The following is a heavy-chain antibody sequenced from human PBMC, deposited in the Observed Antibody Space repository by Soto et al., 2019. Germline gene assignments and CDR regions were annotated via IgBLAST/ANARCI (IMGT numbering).Heavy chain of an antibody. CDR2: IYYSGST. CDR1: GGSISSVGHY. J-gene: IGHJ6*02. D-gene: IGHD6-25*01. Sequence: TLSLTCPVSGGSISSVGHYWTWIRQQPGKGLEWIGYIYYSGSTDYNPSLKSRVTISVDRSKNQFSLNLSSVTAADTAIYYCARESGGYDSSTRYGLDVWGQGTTVTVSS. CDR3: ARESGGYDSSTRYGLDV. V-gene: IGHV4-31*03.